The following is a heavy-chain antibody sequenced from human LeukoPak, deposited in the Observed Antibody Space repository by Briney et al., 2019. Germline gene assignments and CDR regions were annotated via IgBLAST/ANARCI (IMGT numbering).Heavy chain of an antibody. V-gene: IGHV4-30-2*01. CDR2: IYYSGST. CDR1: GDSISSGGYS. J-gene: IGHJ3*02. Sequence: SETLSLTCAVSGDSISSGGYSWSWIRQPPGKGLEWIGYIYYSGSTYYNPSLKSRVTISVDGSKNQFSLKLNSMTAADTAVYYCARGFSHDAFDIWGQGTMVTVSS. D-gene: IGHD3-3*01. CDR3: ARGFSHDAFDI.